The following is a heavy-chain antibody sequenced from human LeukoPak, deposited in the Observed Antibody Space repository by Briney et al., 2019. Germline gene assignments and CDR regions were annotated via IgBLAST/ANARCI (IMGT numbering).Heavy chain of an antibody. CDR2: ISNSGSSI. V-gene: IGHV3-11*04. CDR1: GFTFSDSY. Sequence: NSGGSLRLSCAASGFTFSDSYMTWIRQAPGKGLEWVSYISNSGSSIYYADSVKGRFTTSRDNAKNSLFLQMNSLRAEDTAVYYCARDRGYSSFDYWGQGTLVTVSS. CDR3: ARDRGYSSFDY. D-gene: IGHD6-19*01. J-gene: IGHJ4*02.